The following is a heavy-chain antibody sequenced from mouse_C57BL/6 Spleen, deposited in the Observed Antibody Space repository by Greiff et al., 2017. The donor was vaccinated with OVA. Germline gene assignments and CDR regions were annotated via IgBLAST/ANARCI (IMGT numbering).Heavy chain of an antibody. V-gene: IGHV1-50*01. J-gene: IGHJ1*03. CDR1: GYTFTSYW. CDR3: TRGNDYGARWYFDV. D-gene: IGHD1-1*01. Sequence: VQLQQPGAELVKPGASVKMSCKASGYTFTSYWMQWVKQRPGQGLEWIGDIDPSDSDTNYNQKFKGKATLTVDTSSSTAYMQLSSLTYEDSAVYYCTRGNDYGARWYFDVWGTRATVSVAS. CDR2: IDPSDSDT.